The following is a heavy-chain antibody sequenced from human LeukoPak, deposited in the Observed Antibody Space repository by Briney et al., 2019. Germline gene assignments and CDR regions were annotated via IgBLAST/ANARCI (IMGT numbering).Heavy chain of an antibody. CDR1: GFTFSSYA. Sequence: PGGSLRLSCAASGFTFSSYAMSWVRQAPGKGLEWVSAISGSGGSTYYADSVKGRFTISRDNSKNTLYLQMNSLRAEDTAVYYCARDFKYYYGSGRAKGFDYWGQGTLVTVSS. J-gene: IGHJ4*02. D-gene: IGHD3-10*01. CDR3: ARDFKYYYGSGRAKGFDY. V-gene: IGHV3-23*01. CDR2: ISGSGGST.